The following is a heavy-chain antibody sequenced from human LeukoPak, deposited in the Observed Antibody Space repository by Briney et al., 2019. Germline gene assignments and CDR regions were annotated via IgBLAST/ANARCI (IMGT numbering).Heavy chain of an antibody. CDR3: ARDRVVIPSGYYYGVDV. CDR2: IKQDGSEK. Sequence: GGSLRLSCAASGFTFSSYGMQWVRQAPGKGLEWVANIKQDGSEKYYVDSVKGRFTISRDNAKNSLYLQMNSLRAEDTAVYYCARDRVVIPSGYYYGVDVWGQGTTVTVSS. J-gene: IGHJ6*02. CDR1: GFTFSSYG. V-gene: IGHV3-7*01. D-gene: IGHD3-22*01.